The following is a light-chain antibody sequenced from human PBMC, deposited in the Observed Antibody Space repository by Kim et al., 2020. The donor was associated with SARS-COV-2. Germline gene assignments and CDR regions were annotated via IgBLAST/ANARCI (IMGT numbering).Light chain of an antibody. CDR3: QKYNSAPWT. Sequence: ASVGDRVTITCRASQDIANYLAWYQQKPGTVPKVLIYGASTLQSGVPSRFSGSGSGTEFTLTIGSLQTEDVATYYCQKYNSAPWTFGPGTKVDIK. J-gene: IGKJ1*01. CDR2: GAS. CDR1: QDIANY. V-gene: IGKV1-27*01.